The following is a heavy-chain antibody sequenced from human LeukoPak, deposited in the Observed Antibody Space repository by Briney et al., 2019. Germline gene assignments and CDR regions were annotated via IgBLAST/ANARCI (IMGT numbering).Heavy chain of an antibody. D-gene: IGHD3-10*01. CDR1: GYTFTSYG. V-gene: IGHV1-18*01. CDR2: ISAYNGNT. J-gene: IGHJ5*02. CDR3: ARDATYGVGKFDP. Sequence: ASVKVSCKASGYTFTSYGISWVRQAPGQGLEWMGWISAYNGNTNYAQKLQGRVTMATDTPTSTAYTEPRSLRSDDTAVYYCARDATYGVGKFDPWGQGTLVTVSS.